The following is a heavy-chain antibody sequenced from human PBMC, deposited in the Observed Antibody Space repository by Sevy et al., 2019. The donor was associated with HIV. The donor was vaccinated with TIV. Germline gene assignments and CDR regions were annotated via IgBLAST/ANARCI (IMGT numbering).Heavy chain of an antibody. D-gene: IGHD3-22*01. CDR1: GFTFSSYA. CDR2: ISSNGGST. V-gene: IGHV3-64D*06. Sequence: GGSLRLSCSASGFTFSSYAMHWVRQAPGKGLEYVSAISSNGGSTYYADSVKGRFTMSRDNSKNTLYLQMSNLRAEDTAVYYCVKDRYYDSSGYYYESPYFDYWGQGTLVTVSS. CDR3: VKDRYYDSSGYYYESPYFDY. J-gene: IGHJ4*02.